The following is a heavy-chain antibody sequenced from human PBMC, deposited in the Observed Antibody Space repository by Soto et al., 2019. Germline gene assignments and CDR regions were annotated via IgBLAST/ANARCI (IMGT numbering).Heavy chain of an antibody. CDR1: GFTFSDYY. Sequence: QVQLVESGGGLVKPGGSLRLSCAASGFTFSDYYMSWIRQAPGKGLEWVSYISSSGSTIYYADSVKGRFTISRDNAKNSLYLQMNSLRAEDTAVYYCARDVIGRRYFDWLLSSPYYYGMDVWGQGTTVTVSS. D-gene: IGHD3-9*01. J-gene: IGHJ6*02. V-gene: IGHV3-11*01. CDR2: ISSSGSTI. CDR3: ARDVIGRRYFDWLLSSPYYYGMDV.